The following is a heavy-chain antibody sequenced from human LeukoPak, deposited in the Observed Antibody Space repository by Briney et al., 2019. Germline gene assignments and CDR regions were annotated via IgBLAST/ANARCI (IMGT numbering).Heavy chain of an antibody. CDR2: VSHDGGRT. CDR1: GFSISSYD. D-gene: IGHD1-26*01. J-gene: IGHJ4*02. CDR3: AKGRIVGATSFDY. V-gene: IGHV3-23*01. Sequence: GESLRLSCAASGFSISSYDMGWVRQAPGKGLEWVSGVSHDGGRTYYVDSVKGRLTISRDISKNSLYLQMNSLRAEDTAIYYCAKGRIVGATSFDYWGQGTLVTVSS.